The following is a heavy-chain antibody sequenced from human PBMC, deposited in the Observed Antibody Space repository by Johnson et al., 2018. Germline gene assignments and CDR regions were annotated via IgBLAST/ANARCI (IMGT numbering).Heavy chain of an antibody. J-gene: IGHJ6*03. CDR3: AKGMIRASYYYYYMDV. D-gene: IGHD3-16*01. Sequence: VQLVQSGGGLVQPGGSLRLSCAASGFTFSSYAMSWVRQAPGKGLEWVSAISGSGGSTYYADSVKGRFTISRDKSKTTLYLQMNSRRAEDTAVYYCAKGMIRASYYYYYMDVWGKGTTVTVSS. CDR2: ISGSGGST. CDR1: GFTFSSYA. V-gene: IGHV3-23*04.